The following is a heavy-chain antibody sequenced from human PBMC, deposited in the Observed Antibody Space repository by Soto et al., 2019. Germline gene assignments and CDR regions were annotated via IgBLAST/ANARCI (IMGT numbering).Heavy chain of an antibody. CDR3: TLGSWTAETFDI. Sequence: QVQLVQSGAEVKKPGSSVKVSCKASGGTFSTYTIIWVRQAPGQGLEWMGRILPMLDITNSAQRLQGRVTITADKSTSTAYLELSSLRSEDTAVYYCTLGSWTAETFDIWGRGTMVTVSS. D-gene: IGHD6-13*01. CDR1: GGTFSTYT. CDR2: ILPMLDIT. J-gene: IGHJ3*02. V-gene: IGHV1-69*02.